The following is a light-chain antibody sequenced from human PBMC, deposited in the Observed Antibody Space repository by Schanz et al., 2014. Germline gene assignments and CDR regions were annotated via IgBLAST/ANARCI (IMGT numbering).Light chain of an antibody. V-gene: IGKV3-20*01. CDR3: QQYGSSPIT. CDR1: QSVSSD. J-gene: IGKJ5*01. CDR2: GAS. Sequence: EIVLTQSPATLSLSPGERATLSCRASQSVSSDLAWYQQKPGQAPRFVMYGASSRATGIPDRFSGSGSGTDFTLTISRLEPEDFAVYYCQQYGSSPITFGQGTRLEIK.